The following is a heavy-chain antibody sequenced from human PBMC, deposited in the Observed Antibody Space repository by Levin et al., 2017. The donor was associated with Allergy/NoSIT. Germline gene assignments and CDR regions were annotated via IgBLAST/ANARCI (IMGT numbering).Heavy chain of an antibody. J-gene: IGHJ6*02. CDR3: ARDLSRGESPYYGMDV. D-gene: IGHD3-10*01. CDR1: GFTFSSYS. V-gene: IGHV3-21*01. CDR2: ISSSSSYI. Sequence: GGSLRLSCAASGFTFSSYSMNWVRQAPGKGLEWVSSISSSSSYIYYADSVKGRFTISRDNAKNSLYLQMNSLRAEDTAVYYCARDLSRGESPYYGMDVWGQGTTVTVSS.